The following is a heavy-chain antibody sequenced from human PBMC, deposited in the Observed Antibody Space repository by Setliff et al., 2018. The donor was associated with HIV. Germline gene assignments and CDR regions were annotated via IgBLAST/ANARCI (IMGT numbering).Heavy chain of an antibody. D-gene: IGHD5-18*01. V-gene: IGHV4-39*01. CDR3: ARRQQLWLLYAFDI. CDR1: GISINGYY. J-gene: IGHJ3*02. Sequence: SETLSLTCSVSGISINGYYWGWIRQPPGKGLEWIGSIYYSGSTYYNPSLKSRVTISVDTSKNQFSLKLSSVTAADTAVYYCARRQQLWLLYAFDIWGQGTMVTVSS. CDR2: IYYSGST.